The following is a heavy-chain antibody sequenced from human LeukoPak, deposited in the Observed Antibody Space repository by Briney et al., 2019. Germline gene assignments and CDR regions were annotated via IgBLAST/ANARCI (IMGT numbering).Heavy chain of an antibody. CDR3: ARDVGGGPFFDY. CDR1: GGSMSSFY. CDR2: IHYRGNT. J-gene: IGHJ4*02. V-gene: IGHV4-59*01. D-gene: IGHD2-15*01. Sequence: SETLSLTCTVSGGSMSSFYWGWIRQPPGKGLEWIGYIHYRGNTDYNPSLKSRVTISVDTSKNQFSLKLTSVTAADTAVYFCARDVGGGPFFDYWGQGTLVTVSS.